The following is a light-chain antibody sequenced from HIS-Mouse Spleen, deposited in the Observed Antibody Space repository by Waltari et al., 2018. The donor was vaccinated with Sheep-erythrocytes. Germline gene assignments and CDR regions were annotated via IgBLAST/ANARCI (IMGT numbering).Light chain of an antibody. CDR1: QDISNY. Sequence: DIQMTQSPSSLSASVGDRVTITCQASQDISNYLNWYQQKPGKAPKLLIYDASNLETGFPSRFSGSGSGTDFTFTISSLQPEDIATYYCQQYDNLLTFGGGTK. CDR3: QQYDNLLT. V-gene: IGKV1-33*01. CDR2: DAS. J-gene: IGKJ4*01.